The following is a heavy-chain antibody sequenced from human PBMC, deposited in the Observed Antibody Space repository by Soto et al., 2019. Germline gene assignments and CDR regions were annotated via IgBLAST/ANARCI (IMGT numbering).Heavy chain of an antibody. Sequence: QITLKESGPTLVKPTQTLTLTCTFSGFSLTSTAVSVNWIRQPPGKALEWLALIYWDDNNQYNPSLKSRLTVTKDTSKTQVVLTMTNMDPVDTATYYCAHGSGWLSDYWGQGTLVTVSS. D-gene: IGHD6-19*01. J-gene: IGHJ4*02. CDR3: AHGSGWLSDY. CDR2: IYWDDNN. V-gene: IGHV2-5*02. CDR1: GFSLTSTAVS.